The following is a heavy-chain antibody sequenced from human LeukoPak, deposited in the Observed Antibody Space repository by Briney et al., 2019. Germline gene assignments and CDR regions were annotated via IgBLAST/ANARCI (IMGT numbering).Heavy chain of an antibody. Sequence: PGGSLRLSCAASGFTFSSYAMSWVRQAPGKGLEWVSSISGSGGSTYYADSVKGRFTISRDNSKNTLYLQMNSLRAEDTAVYYCARDLYSSGWPWGFDYWGQGTLVTVSS. CDR3: ARDLYSSGWPWGFDY. J-gene: IGHJ4*02. V-gene: IGHV3-23*01. D-gene: IGHD6-19*01. CDR1: GFTFSSYA. CDR2: ISGSGGST.